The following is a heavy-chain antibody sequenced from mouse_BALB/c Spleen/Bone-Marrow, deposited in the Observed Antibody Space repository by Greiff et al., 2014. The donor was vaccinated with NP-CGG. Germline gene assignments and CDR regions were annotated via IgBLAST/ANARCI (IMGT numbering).Heavy chain of an antibody. CDR3: ASPSDGNPFAY. CDR2: IDPSDSET. V-gene: IGHV1S126*01. D-gene: IGHD2-1*01. CDR1: GYSFTSYW. Sequence: VQRVESGPQLVRPGASVKISCKASGYSFTSYWMHWVKQRPGQGLEWIGMIDPSDSETRLNQKFKDKATLTVDKSSSTAYMQLRSPTSEDSAVYYCASPSDGNPFAYWGQGTLVTVSA. J-gene: IGHJ3*01.